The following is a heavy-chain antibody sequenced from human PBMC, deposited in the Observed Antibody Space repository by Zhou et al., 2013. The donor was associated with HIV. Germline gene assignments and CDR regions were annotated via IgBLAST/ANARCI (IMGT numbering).Heavy chain of an antibody. CDR2: IIPIFGTA. CDR3: ARGTYCSGGSCYGWFDP. CDR1: GGTFSSYA. Sequence: QVQLVQSGAEVKKPGSSVKVSCKASGGTFSSYAISWVRQAPGQGLEWMGGIIPIFGTANYAQKFQGRVTITTDESTSTAYMELSSLRSEDTAVYYCARGTYCSGGSCYGWFDPWGQGTLVTVSS. J-gene: IGHJ5*02. D-gene: IGHD2-15*01. V-gene: IGHV1-69*05.